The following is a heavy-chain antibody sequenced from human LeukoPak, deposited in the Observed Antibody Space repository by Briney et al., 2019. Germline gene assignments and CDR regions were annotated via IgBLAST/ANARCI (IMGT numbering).Heavy chain of an antibody. V-gene: IGHV4-34*01. Sequence: SETLSLTCAVYGAFFSDSYWSWIRQPPGKGLEWIGEINHSGSINYSPSLKSRVIISVDTSKNQFSLKLSSVTAADTAVYYCARAGEWELLPFPFDYWGHGTLVTVSS. CDR1: GAFFSDSY. J-gene: IGHJ4*01. CDR2: INHSGSI. D-gene: IGHD1-26*01. CDR3: ARAGEWELLPFPFDY.